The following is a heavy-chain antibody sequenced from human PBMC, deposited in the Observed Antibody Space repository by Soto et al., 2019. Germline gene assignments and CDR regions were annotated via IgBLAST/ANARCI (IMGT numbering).Heavy chain of an antibody. Sequence: QVQLVQSGAEVKKPGASVKVSCKASGYTFTSYDINWVRQATGQGLEWMGWMNPNSGNTGYAQKFQGRVTMTTNTSISTAYMVLSSLRSEDTAVYYCARGSVLRFLEWSKPYYYYMDVWGKGTTVTVSS. V-gene: IGHV1-8*01. J-gene: IGHJ6*03. D-gene: IGHD3-3*01. CDR2: MNPNSGNT. CDR1: GYTFTSYD. CDR3: ARGSVLRFLEWSKPYYYYMDV.